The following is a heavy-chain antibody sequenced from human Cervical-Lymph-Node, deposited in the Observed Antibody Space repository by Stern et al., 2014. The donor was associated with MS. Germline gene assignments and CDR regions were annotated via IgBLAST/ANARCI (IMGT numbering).Heavy chain of an antibody. Sequence: QVQLVQSGAEVRKPGSSVKVSCKASGGTFSRYGISWVRQAPGQGLEWMGGIIPVVGTADYAEQFQGRVKITADGSTSTAYMELSSLTSADTAVYYCARGPYNRDFFEYWGQGTLVTVSS. D-gene: IGHD1-1*01. V-gene: IGHV1-69*01. CDR2: IIPVVGTA. J-gene: IGHJ4*02. CDR3: ARGPYNRDFFEY. CDR1: GGTFSRYG.